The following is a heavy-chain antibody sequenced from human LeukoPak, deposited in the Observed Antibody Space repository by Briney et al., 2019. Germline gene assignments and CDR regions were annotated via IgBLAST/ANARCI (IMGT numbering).Heavy chain of an antibody. V-gene: IGHV3-7*01. CDR2: IKEDGSEK. Sequence: GGPLRLSCAASGFTLSSYWMSWVRQAPGKGLEWVANIKEDGSEKYYVDSVKGRFTISRDNAKNSLYLQMNSLRAEDTAVYYCARDRAHNSWSDYWGQGTLVTVSS. CDR1: GFTLSSYW. D-gene: IGHD6-13*01. J-gene: IGHJ4*02. CDR3: ARDRAHNSWSDY.